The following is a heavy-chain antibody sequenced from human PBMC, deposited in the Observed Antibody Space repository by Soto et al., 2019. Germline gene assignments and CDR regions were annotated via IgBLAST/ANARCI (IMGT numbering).Heavy chain of an antibody. CDR2: INPSGGST. CDR3: ARETVVVNAFPGGIDY. J-gene: IGHJ4*02. CDR1: GYTFTSYY. V-gene: IGHV1-46*01. D-gene: IGHD2-21*01. Sequence: RASVKVSCKASGYTFTSYYMHWVRQAPGQGLEWMGIINPSGGSTSYAQKFQGRVTMTRDTSTSTVYMELSSLRSEDTAVYYCARETVVVNAFPGGIDYWGQGTLVTVSS.